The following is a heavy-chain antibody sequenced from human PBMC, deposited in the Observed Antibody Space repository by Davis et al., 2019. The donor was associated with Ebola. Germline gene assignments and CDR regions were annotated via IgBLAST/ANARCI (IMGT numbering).Heavy chain of an antibody. Sequence: ASVKVSCKASGGTFSSYAFSWVRQAPGQGLEWMGIINPSGGSTSYAQKFQGRVTMTRDTSTSTVYMELSSLRSEDTAVYYCARGGQKHYFDYWGQGTLVTVSS. CDR3: ARGGQKHYFDY. CDR1: GGTFSSYA. J-gene: IGHJ4*02. CDR2: INPSGGST. V-gene: IGHV1-46*01.